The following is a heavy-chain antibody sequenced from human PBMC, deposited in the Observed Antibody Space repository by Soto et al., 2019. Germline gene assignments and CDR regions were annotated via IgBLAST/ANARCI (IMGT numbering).Heavy chain of an antibody. Sequence: PSETQSLTYSVSDGSVISGGHYWSWIRQPPGKCLAWIGNIYYSGSTNYNPSLKSRVTISVDTSKNQFSLKLNSATAANTAVYYCARRPATAFYYFDYWGQGTLVTVSS. CDR2: IYYSGST. CDR1: DGSVISGGHY. V-gene: IGHV4-61*08. CDR3: ARRPATAFYYFDY. D-gene: IGHD5-18*01. J-gene: IGHJ4*02.